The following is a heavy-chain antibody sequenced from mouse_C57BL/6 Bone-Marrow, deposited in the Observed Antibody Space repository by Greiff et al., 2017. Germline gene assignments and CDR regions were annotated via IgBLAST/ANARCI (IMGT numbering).Heavy chain of an antibody. V-gene: IGHV1-9*01. J-gene: IGHJ3*01. CDR2: ILPGSGST. D-gene: IGHD2-4*01. CDR1: GYTFTGYW. CDR3: ARPAYEYDGGVAY. Sequence: VQLQQSGAELMKPGASVKLSCKATGYTFTGYWIEWVKQRPGHGLEWIGEILPGSGSTNYNEKFKGKATFTADTSSNTAYMQLRSLTTEDSAIYYCARPAYEYDGGVAYWGQGTLVTVSA.